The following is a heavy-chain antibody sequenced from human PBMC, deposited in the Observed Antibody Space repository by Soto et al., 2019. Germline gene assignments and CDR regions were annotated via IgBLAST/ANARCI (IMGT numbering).Heavy chain of an antibody. CDR2: ISAHNGNT. Sequence: QVHLVQYGAEVKKPGASVKVSCKGSGYAFTTYGITWVRQAPGQGLEWMGWISAHNGNTNSAQKLQGRVTVTRDTSTSTAYMELRSLRSDDTVVYYCARGRYGDYWGQGAMVTVSS. V-gene: IGHV1-18*01. CDR3: ARGRYGDY. D-gene: IGHD1-1*01. CDR1: GYAFTTYG. J-gene: IGHJ4*02.